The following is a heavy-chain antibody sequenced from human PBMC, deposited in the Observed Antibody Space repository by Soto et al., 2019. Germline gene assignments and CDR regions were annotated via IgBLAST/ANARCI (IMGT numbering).Heavy chain of an antibody. V-gene: IGHV1-24*01. J-gene: IGHJ4*02. D-gene: IGHD3-9*01. CDR1: GYTLTELS. CDR3: ARDSSTAYADWSLYFDY. Sequence: ASVKVSCKVSGYTLTELSMHWVRQAPGKGLEWMGGFDPEDGETIYAQKFQGRVTMTEDTSTDTAYMELSSLRSEDTAVYYCARDSSTAYADWSLYFDYWGQGTLVTVSS. CDR2: FDPEDGET.